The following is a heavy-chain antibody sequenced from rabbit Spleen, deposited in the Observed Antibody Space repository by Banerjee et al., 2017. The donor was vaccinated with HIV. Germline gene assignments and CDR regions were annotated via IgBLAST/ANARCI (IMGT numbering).Heavy chain of an antibody. CDR3: AREGGIVVAGAFNL. V-gene: IGHV1S45*01. D-gene: IGHD4-1*01. CDR2: IGAGRIGST. CDR1: GFSFSSSYW. Sequence: QEQLEESGGDLVKPEGSLTLTCTASGFSFSSSYWICWVRQAPGKGLEWIACIGAGRIGSTYYASWAKGRFTISKTSSTTVTLQMTSLTPADTATYFCAREGGIVVAGAFNLWGPGTLVTVS. J-gene: IGHJ4*01.